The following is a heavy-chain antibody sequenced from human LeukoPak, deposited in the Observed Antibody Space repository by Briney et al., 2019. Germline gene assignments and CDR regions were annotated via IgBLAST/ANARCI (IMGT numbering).Heavy chain of an antibody. Sequence: SETLSLTCTVSGGSISSSSYHWGWIRQPPGKGLEWIGSIYYSGSTYYNPSLKSRVTISVDTSKNQFSLKLSSVTAADTAVYYCASPHPSGSYYPGAFDIWGQGTMVTVSS. V-gene: IGHV4-39*01. CDR3: ASPHPSGSYYPGAFDI. J-gene: IGHJ3*02. CDR2: IYYSGST. CDR1: GGSISSSSYH. D-gene: IGHD1-26*01.